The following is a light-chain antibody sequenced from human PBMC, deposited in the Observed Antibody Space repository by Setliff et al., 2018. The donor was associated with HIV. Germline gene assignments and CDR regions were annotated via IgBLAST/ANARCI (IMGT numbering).Light chain of an antibody. CDR3: CSYAGSSTFPYV. CDR2: EVT. J-gene: IGLJ1*01. Sequence: QSALTQPASVSGSPGQSITISCTGTSSDVGSYNLVSWYQQHPGKAPKVMIYEVTKRPSGVSNRFSGSKSGNAASLTISGLQAEDEADYYCCSYAGSSTFPYVCGTGTKGTV. V-gene: IGLV2-23*02. CDR1: SSDVGSYNL.